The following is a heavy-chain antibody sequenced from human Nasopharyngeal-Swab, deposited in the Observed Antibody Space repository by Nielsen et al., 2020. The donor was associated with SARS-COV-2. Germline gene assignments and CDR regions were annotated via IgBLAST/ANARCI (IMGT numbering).Heavy chain of an antibody. Sequence: SETLSLTCTVSGGSISSYYWSWIRQPPGKGLEWIGYIYYSGSTNYNPSLKSRVTISVDTSKNQFSLKLSSVTAADTAVYYCTRVGGTIFGVVTAPGYFDYWGQGTLVTVSS. V-gene: IGHV4-59*01. CDR1: GGSISSYY. J-gene: IGHJ4*02. CDR3: TRVGGTIFGVVTAPGYFDY. CDR2: IYYSGST. D-gene: IGHD3-3*01.